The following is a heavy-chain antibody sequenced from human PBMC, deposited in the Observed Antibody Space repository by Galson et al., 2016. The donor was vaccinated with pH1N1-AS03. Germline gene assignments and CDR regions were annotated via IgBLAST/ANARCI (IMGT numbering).Heavy chain of an antibody. CDR2: ISGSGNNT. Sequence: SLRLSCAASGFTFGSFAMSWVRQAPGKGLEWVSAISGSGNNTYCGDSVKGRLTISRDNSKNMLYLQMNSLRAEDTAVYYCAKDKGLGGGSCYQYWGQGTLVTVSS. D-gene: IGHD2-15*01. V-gene: IGHV3-23*01. CDR3: AKDKGLGGGSCYQY. J-gene: IGHJ4*02. CDR1: GFTFGSFA.